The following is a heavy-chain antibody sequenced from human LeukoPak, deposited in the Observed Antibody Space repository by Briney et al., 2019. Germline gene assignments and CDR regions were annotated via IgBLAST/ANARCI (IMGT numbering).Heavy chain of an antibody. V-gene: IGHV4-34*01. Sequence: QSSETLSLTCAVFGGSFSGYYWSWIRQPPGKGLEWIGEINHSGSTNYNPSLKSRVTISVDTSKNQFSLKLSSVTAADTAVYYCARSYSGSYHDYWGQGTLVTVSS. CDR1: GGSFSGYY. J-gene: IGHJ4*02. D-gene: IGHD1-26*01. CDR3: ARSYSGSYHDY. CDR2: INHSGST.